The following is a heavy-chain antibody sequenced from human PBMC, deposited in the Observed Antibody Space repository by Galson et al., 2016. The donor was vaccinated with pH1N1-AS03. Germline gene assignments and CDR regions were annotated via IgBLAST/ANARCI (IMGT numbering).Heavy chain of an antibody. V-gene: IGHV3-9*01. Sequence: SLRLSCATSGFTFDNHAMYWVRQAPGKGLEWVSGLSWNGGTPAYADSVKGRFTISKDNAKNSLYLQMNSLRAEDTALYYCAKDKWAVAGSADSYFDYWGQGTLVTVSS. D-gene: IGHD6-19*01. CDR2: LSWNGGTP. CDR1: GFTFDNHA. J-gene: IGHJ4*02. CDR3: AKDKWAVAGSADSYFDY.